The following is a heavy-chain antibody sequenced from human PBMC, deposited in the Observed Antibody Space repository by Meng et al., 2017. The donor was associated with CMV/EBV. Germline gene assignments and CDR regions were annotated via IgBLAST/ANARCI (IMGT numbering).Heavy chain of an antibody. CDR3: ARGVGGWFDP. J-gene: IGHJ5*02. Sequence: QVQQKKWGAGLLKPSGTLSPTCAVYGGSFSGYYWSWIRQPPGKGLEWIGEINHSGSTNYNPSLKSRVTISVDTSKNQFSLKLSSVTAADTAVYYCARGVGGWFDPWGQGTLVTVSS. CDR1: GGSFSGYY. D-gene: IGHD1-26*01. V-gene: IGHV4-34*01. CDR2: INHSGST.